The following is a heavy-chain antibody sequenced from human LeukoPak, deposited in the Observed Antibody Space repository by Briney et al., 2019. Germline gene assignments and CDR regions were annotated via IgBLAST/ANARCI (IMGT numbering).Heavy chain of an antibody. CDR3: ARHRRRWGVTTGEYYYYYMDV. CDR2: INHSGST. Sequence: PSETLSLTCAVYGGSFSGYYWSWIRQPPGKGLEGIGEINHSGSTNYNPSLKSRVTISVDTSKNQFSLKLSSVTAADTAVYYCARHRRRWGVTTGEYYYYYMDVWGKGTTVTISS. V-gene: IGHV4-34*01. J-gene: IGHJ6*03. CDR1: GGSFSGYY. D-gene: IGHD4-17*01.